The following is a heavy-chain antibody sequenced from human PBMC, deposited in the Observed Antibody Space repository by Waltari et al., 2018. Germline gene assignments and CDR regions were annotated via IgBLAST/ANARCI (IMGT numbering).Heavy chain of an antibody. J-gene: IGHJ4*02. CDR2: SSSSSSYI. V-gene: IGHV3-21*01. D-gene: IGHD3-10*01. CDR3: TTLAXGESGDY. Sequence: EVQLVXXGGGLVKPGGSLRLSCAXSGFTFSSYSMNWVRPAPGKGLEWVSSSSSSSSYIYYADSXKGRXTIXRDXAXNXLYLQMNXXXAEDXAVYYCTTLAXGESGDYXGQGTLVTVXS. CDR1: GFTFSSYS.